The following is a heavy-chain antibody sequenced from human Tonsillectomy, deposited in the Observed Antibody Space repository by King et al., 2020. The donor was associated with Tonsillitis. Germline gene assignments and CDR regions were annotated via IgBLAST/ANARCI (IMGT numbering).Heavy chain of an antibody. CDR3: AREWGGAYCGYDTRVSSY. V-gene: IGHV4-38-2*02. CDR1: GYSISSGHY. Sequence: MQLQESGPGLVKPSETLSLTCGVSGYSISSGHYWGWLRQPPGKGLEWIGSIHHTGSTYYNPSVKSRVTISVDTSKNQFSLRLSSVTAADTAVYFCAREWGGAYCGYDTRVSSYWGQGTLVTVSS. J-gene: IGHJ4*02. CDR2: IHHTGST. D-gene: IGHD5-12*01.